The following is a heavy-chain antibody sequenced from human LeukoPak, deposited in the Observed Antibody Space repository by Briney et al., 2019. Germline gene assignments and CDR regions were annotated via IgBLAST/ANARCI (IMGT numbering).Heavy chain of an antibody. J-gene: IGHJ4*02. CDR3: ARASSIAVAGLFDY. V-gene: IGHV4-59*08. CDR1: GGSIISYG. CDR2: IFYSGST. Sequence: SETLSLTCTVSGGSIISYGWSWIRQPPGKGLEWIGYIFYSGSTNYNPSLKSRGTISVDTSKNQFSLKLSSVTAADTAVYYCARASSIAVAGLFDYWGQGTLVTVSS. D-gene: IGHD6-19*01.